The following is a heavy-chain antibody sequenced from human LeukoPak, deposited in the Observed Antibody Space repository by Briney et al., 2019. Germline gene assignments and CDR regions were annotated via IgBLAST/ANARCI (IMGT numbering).Heavy chain of an antibody. Sequence: ASVKVSCKASGYTFTSYDINWVRQATGQGLEWMGWINPNRGNTGYAQKFQGRVTMTRNTSISTAYMELSSLRSEDTAVYYCARGFGSPGYDFCSGPEGYYFDYWGQGTLVTVSS. CDR1: GYTFTSYD. CDR3: ARGFGSPGYDFCSGPEGYYFDY. J-gene: IGHJ4*02. D-gene: IGHD3-3*01. CDR2: INPNRGNT. V-gene: IGHV1-8*01.